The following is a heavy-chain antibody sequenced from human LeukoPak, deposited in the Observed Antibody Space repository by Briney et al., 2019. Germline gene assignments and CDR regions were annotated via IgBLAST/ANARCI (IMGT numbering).Heavy chain of an antibody. Sequence: SETLSLTCSVSGGSISSYYWSWIRQPPGKGLEWIGYIFYTGSTNYNPSPKTRVSISLDTSTNQFSLNLISVTAADTAVYYCARGSDYYYYIDVWGKGTTVTVSS. CDR2: IFYTGST. CDR1: GGSISSYY. V-gene: IGHV4-59*01. J-gene: IGHJ6*03. CDR3: ARGSDYYYYIDV. D-gene: IGHD6-25*01.